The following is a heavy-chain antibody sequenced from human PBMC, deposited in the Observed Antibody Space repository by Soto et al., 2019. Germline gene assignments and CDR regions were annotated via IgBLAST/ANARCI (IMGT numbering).Heavy chain of an antibody. CDR3: VHLTRKWLHSYY. D-gene: IGHD5-12*01. J-gene: IGHJ4*02. CDR1: GFSLSTSGAA. V-gene: IGHV2-5*02. Sequence: QITLKGSGPTLVKPTQTLTLTCTFSGFSLSTSGAAVAWIRQPTGKALEWLAFIYWDADKRYSPSLTNRLTITKDTSQNQVVLTMTNMDPADTATYYCVHLTRKWLHSYYWCQGTMVTVSS. CDR2: IYWDADK.